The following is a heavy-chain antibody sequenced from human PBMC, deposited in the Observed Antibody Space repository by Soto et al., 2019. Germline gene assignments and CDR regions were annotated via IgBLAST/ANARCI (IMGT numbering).Heavy chain of an antibody. Sequence: EVQLVETGGGLIQPGGSLRLSCAASGFTVSSNYMSWVRQAPGKGLEWVSVIYSGGSTYYADSVKGRFTISRDNSKNTLYLQMNSLRAEDTAVYYCARVVSSPIYYYYYGMDVWGQGTTVTVSS. CDR1: GFTVSSNY. J-gene: IGHJ6*02. V-gene: IGHV3-53*02. CDR2: IYSGGST. CDR3: ARVVSSPIYYYYYGMDV. D-gene: IGHD1-26*01.